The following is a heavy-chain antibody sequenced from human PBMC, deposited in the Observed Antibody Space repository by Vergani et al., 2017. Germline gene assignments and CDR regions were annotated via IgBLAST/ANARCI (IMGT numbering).Heavy chain of an antibody. CDR2: ISYDGSNK. CDR3: AKDHGNYDDSSGYYVDYYYGMDV. Sequence: VQLLESGGGVVQPGRSLRLSCAASGFTFSSYGMHWVRQAPGKGLEWVAVISYDGSNKYYADSVKGRFTISRDNSKNTLYLQMNSLRAEDTAVYYCAKDHGNYDDSSGYYVDYYYGMDVWGQGTTVTVSS. J-gene: IGHJ6*02. V-gene: IGHV3-30*18. CDR1: GFTFSSYG. D-gene: IGHD3-22*01.